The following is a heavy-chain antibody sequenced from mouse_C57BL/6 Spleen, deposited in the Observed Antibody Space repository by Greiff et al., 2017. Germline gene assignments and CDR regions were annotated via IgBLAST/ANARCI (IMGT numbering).Heavy chain of an antibody. CDR1: GYTFTDYE. D-gene: IGHD1-1*01. CDR2: IDPETGGT. V-gene: IGHV1-15*01. J-gene: IGHJ4*01. CDR3: TRARLRSDYAMDY. Sequence: QVQLQQSGAELVRPGASVTLSCKASGYTFTDYEMHWVKQTPVHGLEWIGAIDPETGGTAYNQKFKGKAILTADKSSSTAYMELRSLTSEDSAVYYCTRARLRSDYAMDYWGQGTSVTVSS.